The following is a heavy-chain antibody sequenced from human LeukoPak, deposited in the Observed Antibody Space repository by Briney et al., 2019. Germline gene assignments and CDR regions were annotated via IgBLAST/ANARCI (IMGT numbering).Heavy chain of an antibody. Sequence: SVKVSCKASGGTFSSYAISWVRQAPGQGLEWMGRIIPIFGTANYAQKFQGRVTITTDESTSTTYMELSSLRSEDTAVYYCARVVAARPGGYFDYWGQGTLVTVSS. V-gene: IGHV1-69*05. CDR3: ARVVAARPGGYFDY. D-gene: IGHD6-6*01. CDR2: IIPIFGTA. J-gene: IGHJ4*02. CDR1: GGTFSSYA.